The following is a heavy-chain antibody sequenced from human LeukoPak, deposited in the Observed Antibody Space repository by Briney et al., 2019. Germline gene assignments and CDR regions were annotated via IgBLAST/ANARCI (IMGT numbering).Heavy chain of an antibody. Sequence: SETLSLTCTVSGGSISSGDYYWSWIRQPPGKGLEWIGYIYYSGSTYYNPSLKSRVTISVDTSKNQFSLKPSSVTAADTAVYYCARRDTAMVNFDYWGQGTLVTVSS. CDR1: GGSISSGDYY. CDR3: ARRDTAMVNFDY. D-gene: IGHD5-18*01. J-gene: IGHJ4*02. CDR2: IYYSGST. V-gene: IGHV4-30-4*08.